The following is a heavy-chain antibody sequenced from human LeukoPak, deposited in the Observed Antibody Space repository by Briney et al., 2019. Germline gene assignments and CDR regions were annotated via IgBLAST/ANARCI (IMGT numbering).Heavy chain of an antibody. CDR1: GYTFTSYG. V-gene: IGHV1-18*01. J-gene: IGHJ4*02. Sequence: ASVKVSCKASGYTFTSYGISWVRQAPGQGLEWMGWISAYNGNTNHAQKPQGRVTMTTDTSTSTAYMELRSLRSDDTAVYYCATVSESVYGDYWGQGTLVTVSS. CDR2: ISAYNGNT. CDR3: ATVSESVYGDY. D-gene: IGHD1-14*01.